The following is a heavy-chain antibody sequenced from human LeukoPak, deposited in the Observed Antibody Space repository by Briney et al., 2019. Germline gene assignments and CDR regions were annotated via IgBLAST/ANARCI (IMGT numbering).Heavy chain of an antibody. Sequence: SETLSLTCAVSGGSISSGGYSWSWIRQPPGKGLEWIGYIYHSGSTYYNPSLKSRVTISVDRSKNQFPLKLSSVTAADTAVYYCARANVLLWFGELLGYFDYWGQGTLVTVSS. V-gene: IGHV4-30-2*01. CDR3: ARANVLLWFGELLGYFDY. CDR2: IYHSGST. J-gene: IGHJ4*02. D-gene: IGHD3-10*01. CDR1: GGSISSGGYS.